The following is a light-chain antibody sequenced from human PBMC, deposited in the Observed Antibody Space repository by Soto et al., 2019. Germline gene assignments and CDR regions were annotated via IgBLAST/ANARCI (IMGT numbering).Light chain of an antibody. CDR1: QDISNY. J-gene: IGKJ4*01. V-gene: IGKV1-33*01. CDR2: DAS. Sequence: DIQMTQSPSSLSASVGDRVTITCQASQDISNYLNWYQQKPEKAPKLLIYDASNLETGVPSRFSGKGSGTDFTFTISSLQPEDIATSYCQQYDNLPLLTFGGGTKVEIK. CDR3: QQYDNLPLLT.